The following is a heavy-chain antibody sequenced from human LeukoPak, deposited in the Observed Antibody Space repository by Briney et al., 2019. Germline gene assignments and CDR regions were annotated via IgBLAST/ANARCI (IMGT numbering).Heavy chain of an antibody. CDR2: INHSGST. D-gene: IGHD3-10*01. V-gene: IGHV4-34*01. Sequence: SETLSLTCAVYGGSFSGYYWSWIRQPPGKGLEWIGEINHSGSTNYNPSLKSRVTISVDTSKNQFSLKLSSVTAADTAVYYCARQTGSGLFSLPGDQGTLVTVSS. CDR3: ARQTGSGLFSLP. CDR1: GGSFSGYY. J-gene: IGHJ4*02.